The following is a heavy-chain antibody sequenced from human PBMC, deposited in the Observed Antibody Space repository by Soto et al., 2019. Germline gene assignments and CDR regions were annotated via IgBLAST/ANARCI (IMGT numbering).Heavy chain of an antibody. D-gene: IGHD6-13*01. CDR3: ARIGVAAAGLYSPLMHYFDY. CDR2: ISYDGSNK. CDR1: GFTFSSYA. J-gene: IGHJ4*02. V-gene: IGHV3-30-3*01. Sequence: QVQLVESGGGVVQPGRSLRLSCAASGFTFSSYAMHWVRQAPGKGLEWVAVISYDGSNKYYADSVKGRFTIHRDNSKNTLYLQMNSLRAEDTAVYYCARIGVAAAGLYSPLMHYFDYWGQGTLVTVSS.